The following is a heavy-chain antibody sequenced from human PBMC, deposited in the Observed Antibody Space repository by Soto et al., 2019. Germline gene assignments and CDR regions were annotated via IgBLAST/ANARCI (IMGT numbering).Heavy chain of an antibody. D-gene: IGHD2-8*01. CDR1: GYTFTSYG. CDR2: MNPSNGNT. CDR3: ARGKRGYCTDGICYRLGWLDP. Sequence: GASVKVSCKASGYTFTSYGISWVRQATGQGLEWMGWMNPSNGNTGYTQKFQGRVTMTRNTSISTAYMELSSLRSDDTAVYYCARGKRGYCTDGICYRLGWLDPWGQGTLVSVSS. J-gene: IGHJ5*02. V-gene: IGHV1-8*02.